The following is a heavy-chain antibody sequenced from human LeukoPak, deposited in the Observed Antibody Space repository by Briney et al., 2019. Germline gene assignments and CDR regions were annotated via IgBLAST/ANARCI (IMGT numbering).Heavy chain of an antibody. D-gene: IGHD6-13*01. V-gene: IGHV4-61*02. CDR3: AREKGSSWYTDAFDI. J-gene: IGHJ3*02. CDR2: IYTSGST. Sequence: SQTLSLTCTVSGGSISSGSYYWSWIRQPAWKVLEWIGRIYTSGSTNYNPSLKSRVTISVDTSKNQFSLKLSSVTAADTAVYYGAREKGSSWYTDAFDIWGQGTMVTVSS. CDR1: GGSISSGSYY.